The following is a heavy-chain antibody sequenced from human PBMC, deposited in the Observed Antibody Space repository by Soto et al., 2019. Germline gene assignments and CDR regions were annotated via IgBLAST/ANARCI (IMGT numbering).Heavy chain of an antibody. J-gene: IGHJ6*02. Sequence: GWSLRLSCEASGITLSSYSMDWVRQAPGKGLEWLSYIGNNGRTIYADSVKGRFTVSRDNGKNSVYLQMNSLRDGDTAVYYCARDGGQAYEMDVWGQGTMVTAP. CDR1: GITLSSYS. V-gene: IGHV3-48*02. D-gene: IGHD2-15*01. CDR3: ARDGGQAYEMDV. CDR2: IGNNGRTI.